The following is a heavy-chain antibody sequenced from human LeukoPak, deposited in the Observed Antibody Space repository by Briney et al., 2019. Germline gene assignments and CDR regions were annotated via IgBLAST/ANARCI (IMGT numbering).Heavy chain of an antibody. V-gene: IGHV4-59*01. CDR1: GASITNYY. J-gene: IGHJ6*02. Sequence: SETLPLTCTVSGASITNYYWTWIRQPPGKGLEWIGNINYSGSTNYNPSLKSRVTISLGTSKNQFSLKLNSVTAADTAVYYCARVAYYYDSAGKSLKFFYGMDVWGQGTTVTVSS. CDR2: INYSGST. D-gene: IGHD3-22*01. CDR3: ARVAYYYDSAGKSLKFFYGMDV.